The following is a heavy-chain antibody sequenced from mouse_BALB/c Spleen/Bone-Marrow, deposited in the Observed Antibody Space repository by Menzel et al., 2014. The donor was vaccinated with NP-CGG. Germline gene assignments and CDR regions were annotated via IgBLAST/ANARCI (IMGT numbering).Heavy chain of an antibody. CDR3: ARTRDVGFWDY. J-gene: IGHJ2*01. V-gene: IGHV1S135*01. CDR1: GYAFHSYN. D-gene: IGHD3-3*01. CDR2: IDPYNGGT. Sequence: EVQMPQCGPELVKPGASVKVSCTASGYAFHSYNMFWVKQSHGKSLAWIGYIDPYNGGTSYNQKFKGKATLTVDQSSSTAYMHLNCLTSEDSGVYYFARTRDVGFWDYSARGTPRPVST.